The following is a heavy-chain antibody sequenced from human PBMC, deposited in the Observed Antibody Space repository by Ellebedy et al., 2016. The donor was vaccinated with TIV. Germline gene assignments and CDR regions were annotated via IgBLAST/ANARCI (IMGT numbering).Heavy chain of an antibody. D-gene: IGHD3-16*01. Sequence: SETLSLXCAVYGGSFSGYYWSWIRQPPGKGLEWIGEINHSGSTNYNPSLKSRVTISVDTSKNQFSLKLSSVTAADTAVYYCAKYDYVWGSYYRWGQGTLVTVSS. CDR2: INHSGST. CDR3: AKYDYVWGSYYR. CDR1: GGSFSGYY. V-gene: IGHV4-34*01. J-gene: IGHJ4*02.